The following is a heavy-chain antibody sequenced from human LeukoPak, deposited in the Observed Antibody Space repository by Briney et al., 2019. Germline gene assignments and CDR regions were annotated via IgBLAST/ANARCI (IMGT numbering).Heavy chain of an antibody. D-gene: IGHD2-8*01. J-gene: IGHJ6*03. CDR3: ARVWDGVWPYYYYYMDV. CDR1: GFTFSDYY. CDR2: ISSSGSTI. V-gene: IGHV3-11*04. Sequence: GGSLRLSCAASGFTFSDYYMSWIRQAPGKGLEWVSYISSSGSTIYYADSVKGRFTISRDNAKNSLYLQMNSPRAEDTAVYYCARVWDGVWPYYYYYMDVWGKGTTVTVSS.